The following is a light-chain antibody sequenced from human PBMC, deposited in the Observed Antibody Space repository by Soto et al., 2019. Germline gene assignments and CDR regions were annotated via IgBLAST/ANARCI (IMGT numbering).Light chain of an antibody. CDR3: LQRSNRPLT. Sequence: EIVLTQSPATLSLSPGERATLSCRASQSVSNYFACYQQKPGQAPRLLIYDASHRATGVPARFSGSGSGTDFALTICSLEPEDFAVYYCLQRSNRPLTFGGGTKVEIK. CDR2: DAS. V-gene: IGKV3-11*01. J-gene: IGKJ4*01. CDR1: QSVSNY.